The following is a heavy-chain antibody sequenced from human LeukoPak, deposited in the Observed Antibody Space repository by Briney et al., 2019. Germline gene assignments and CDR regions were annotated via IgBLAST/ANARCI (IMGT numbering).Heavy chain of an antibody. Sequence: SETLSLTCTVSGGSISSYYWSWIRQPPGKGLEWIGYIYYSGSTNYNPSLKSRVTISVDTSKNQFSLKLSSVTAADTAVYYCAREGSDRAAMGADAFDIWGQGTMVTVSS. V-gene: IGHV4-59*01. J-gene: IGHJ3*02. CDR3: AREGSDRAAMGADAFDI. CDR1: GGSISSYY. D-gene: IGHD2-2*01. CDR2: IYYSGST.